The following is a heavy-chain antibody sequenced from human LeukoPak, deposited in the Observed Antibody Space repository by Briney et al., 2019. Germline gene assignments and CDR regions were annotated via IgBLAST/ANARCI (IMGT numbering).Heavy chain of an antibody. CDR3: AKDERWRRSDFHGGFDS. Sequence: AGGSLRLSCAASGFTFSSYGIHWVRQAPGKGLEWVAFISYDGSTKYYADSVEGRFTISRDNSKNTLYVQMNSLRAEDTAVYYCAKDERWRRSDFHGGFDSWGQGALVTVSS. V-gene: IGHV3-30*18. J-gene: IGHJ4*02. CDR1: GFTFSSYG. CDR2: ISYDGSTK. D-gene: IGHD2-21*02.